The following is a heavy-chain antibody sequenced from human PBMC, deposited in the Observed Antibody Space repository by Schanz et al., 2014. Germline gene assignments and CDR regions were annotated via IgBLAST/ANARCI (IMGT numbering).Heavy chain of an antibody. CDR1: GYTFTSYG. CDR3: ARSNYYDNSDYYNSFDY. CDR2: ISPYNGNT. J-gene: IGHJ4*02. D-gene: IGHD3-22*01. V-gene: IGHV1-18*01. Sequence: QVQLVQSGAEVKKPGASVKVSCKASGYTFTSYGISWVRQAPGQGLEWMGWISPYNGNTNYAQKFQGRVTITADKSTSTAYMDLSSLRPEDTAVYYCARSNYYDNSDYYNSFDYWGQGTLVTVSS.